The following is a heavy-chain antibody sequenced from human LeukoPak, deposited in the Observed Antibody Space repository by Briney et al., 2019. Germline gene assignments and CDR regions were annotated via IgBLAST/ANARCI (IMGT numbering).Heavy chain of an antibody. CDR3: ARSPDYGDYEDYYYYYMDV. D-gene: IGHD4-17*01. CDR2: IYTSGST. J-gene: IGHJ6*03. V-gene: IGHV4-4*07. CDR1: GGSISSYY. Sequence: SETLSLTCTVSGGSISSYYWSWIRQPAGKGLEWIGRIYTSGSTNYNPSLKSRVTMSVDTSKNQFSLKLSSVTAADTAVYYCARSPDYGDYEDYYYYYMDVWGKGTTVTVSS.